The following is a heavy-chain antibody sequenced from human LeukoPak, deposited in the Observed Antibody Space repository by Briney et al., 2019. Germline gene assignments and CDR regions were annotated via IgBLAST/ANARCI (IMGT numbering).Heavy chain of an antibody. D-gene: IGHD4-17*01. CDR1: GYTFRNYG. Sequence: ASVKVSCKASGYTFRNYGILWVRQAPGLGLEWMGGFSPYNDNTNYAQNFQGRVTMTTDTSTNLAYMELRSLRYDDTAVYYCAREGHDYGDNTPDYWGRGTLVTVSS. V-gene: IGHV1-18*01. CDR2: FSPYNDNT. J-gene: IGHJ4*02. CDR3: AREGHDYGDNTPDY.